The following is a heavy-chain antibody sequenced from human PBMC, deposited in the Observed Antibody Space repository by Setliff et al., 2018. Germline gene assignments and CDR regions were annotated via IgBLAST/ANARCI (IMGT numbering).Heavy chain of an antibody. CDR3: ARDPRGNYYDSSGYSP. CDR1: GYTLTSYY. Sequence: ASVKVSCKASGYTLTSYYMHWVRQAPGQGPEWMGIINPSGGSTSYAQKFQGRVTMTRDTSTRTVYMELSSLRSEDTAVYYCARDPRGNYYDSSGYSPWGQGTMVTVSS. D-gene: IGHD3-22*01. CDR2: INPSGGST. J-gene: IGHJ3*01. V-gene: IGHV1-46*01.